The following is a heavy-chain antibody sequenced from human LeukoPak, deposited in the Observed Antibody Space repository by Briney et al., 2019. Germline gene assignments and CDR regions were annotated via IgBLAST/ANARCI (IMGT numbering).Heavy chain of an antibody. CDR1: GGTFSSYA. Sequence: SVKVSCKASGGTFSSYAISWVRQAPGQGLEWMGRIIPILGIADYAQKFQGRVTITADKSTSTAYMELSSLRSEDTAVYYCARSSGDGYYYFDYWGQGTLVTVSS. CDR2: IIPILGIA. V-gene: IGHV1-69*04. J-gene: IGHJ4*02. CDR3: ARSSGDGYYYFDY. D-gene: IGHD5-24*01.